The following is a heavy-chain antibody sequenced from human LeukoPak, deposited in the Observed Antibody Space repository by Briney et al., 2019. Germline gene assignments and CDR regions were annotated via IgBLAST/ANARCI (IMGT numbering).Heavy chain of an antibody. D-gene: IGHD6-19*01. Sequence: ASVKVSCKASGYTFTSYAMHWVRQAPGQRLEWMGWINAGNGNTKYSQKFQGRVTVTRDTSASTAYMELSSLRSEDTAVYYCARDRTSGYSSGWYAYFQHWGQGTLVTVSS. J-gene: IGHJ1*01. V-gene: IGHV1-3*01. CDR2: INAGNGNT. CDR1: GYTFTSYA. CDR3: ARDRTSGYSSGWYAYFQH.